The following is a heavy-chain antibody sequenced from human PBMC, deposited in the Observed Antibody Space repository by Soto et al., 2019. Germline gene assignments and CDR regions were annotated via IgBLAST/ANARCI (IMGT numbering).Heavy chain of an antibody. CDR3: ARHARSAAAGTALDY. Sequence: SETLSLTCTVSGGSISSGGYYWSWIRQHPGKGLEWIGYIYYSGSTYYNPSLKSRVTISVDTSKNQFSLKLSSVTAADTAVYYCARHARSAAAGTALDYWGQGTLVTVAS. CDR1: GGSISSGGYY. CDR2: IYYSGST. V-gene: IGHV4-31*02. J-gene: IGHJ4*02. D-gene: IGHD6-13*01.